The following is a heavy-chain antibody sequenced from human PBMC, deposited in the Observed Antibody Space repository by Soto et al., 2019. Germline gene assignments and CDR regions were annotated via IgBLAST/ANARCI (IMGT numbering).Heavy chain of an antibody. Sequence: QVQLVQSGAEVKEPGSSVKVSCKVSGDTFNKYTINWVRQAPGQDLEWMAGIIPIYGTANYALKFHDRIKVTADESTATAYMELNSLTSEDTAIYYCARDGHGYNYWYFDLWGRGTLITVSS. CDR2: IIPIYGTA. V-gene: IGHV1-69*01. CDR3: ARDGHGYNYWYFDL. CDR1: GDTFNKYT. J-gene: IGHJ2*01. D-gene: IGHD5-12*01.